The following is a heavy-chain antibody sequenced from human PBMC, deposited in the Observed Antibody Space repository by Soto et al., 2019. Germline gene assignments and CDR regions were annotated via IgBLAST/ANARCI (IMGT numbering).Heavy chain of an antibody. CDR1: GFSLTTPGVG. Sequence: SGPTLVNPTQPLTLTCTFSGFSLTTPGVGVGWIRQPPGKALEWLALIYWDDDKRYSPSLKNRLTITKDTSKNQVVLTMTNMDPVDTATYYCAHNNYGDYTFDFWGQGTLVTVSS. CDR3: AHNNYGDYTFDF. D-gene: IGHD4-17*01. J-gene: IGHJ4*02. CDR2: IYWDDDK. V-gene: IGHV2-5*02.